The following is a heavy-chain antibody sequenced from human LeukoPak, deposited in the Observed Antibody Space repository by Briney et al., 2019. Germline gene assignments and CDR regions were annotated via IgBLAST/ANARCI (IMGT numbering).Heavy chain of an antibody. CDR1: GYTFTSYG. D-gene: IGHD2-2*01. CDR2: ISAYNGNA. CDR3: ARVEVVPAAIGTNWFDP. Sequence: ASVKVSCKASGYTFTSYGISWVRQAPGQGLEWMGWISAYNGNANYAQKLQGRVTMTTDTSTSTAYMELRSLRSDDTAVYYCARVEVVPAAIGTNWFDPWGQGTLVTVSS. V-gene: IGHV1-18*01. J-gene: IGHJ5*02.